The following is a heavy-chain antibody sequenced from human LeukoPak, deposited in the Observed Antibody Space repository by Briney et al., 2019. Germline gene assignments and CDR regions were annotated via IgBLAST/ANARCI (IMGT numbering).Heavy chain of an antibody. CDR3: SKLSDCGDDCYDRPHWFDP. Sequence: PSETLSLTCTVSGGSMTGYYWAWIRQPPGKRLEWIGYVHSSGGTKYNPSLRSRVTVSIDMSKNQFSLNLRSVAAADTAAYYCSKLSDCGDDCYDRPHWFDPWGQGSLVTVSS. V-gene: IGHV4-59*08. CDR2: VHSSGGT. J-gene: IGHJ5*02. D-gene: IGHD2-21*02. CDR1: GGSMTGYY.